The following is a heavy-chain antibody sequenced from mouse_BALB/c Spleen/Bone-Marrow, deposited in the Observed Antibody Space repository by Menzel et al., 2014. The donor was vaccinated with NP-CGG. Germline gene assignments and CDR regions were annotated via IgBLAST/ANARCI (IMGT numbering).Heavy chain of an antibody. D-gene: IGHD2-14*01. Sequence: EADGIDFSTYWMSWVRQAPGKGLEWIGEINPDSSTINYTPSLTDNFIISRDNAKNTLYLQMSKVRSEDTALYYCAXPVYRYDPPAYWGQGTTLTVSS. V-gene: IGHV4-1*02. J-gene: IGHJ2*01. CDR3: AXPVYRYDPPAY. CDR2: INPDSSTI. CDR1: GIDFSTYW.